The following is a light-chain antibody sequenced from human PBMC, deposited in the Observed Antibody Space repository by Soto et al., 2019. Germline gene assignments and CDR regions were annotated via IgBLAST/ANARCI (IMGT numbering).Light chain of an antibody. J-gene: IGLJ2*01. V-gene: IGLV2-14*01. CDR1: SSDVGDYNY. Sequence: QSALTQPASVSGSPGQSITISCTGTSSDVGDYNYVSWYQHHPGKAPKLMIYEVTNRPSGVSNRFSGSKSGNTASLTISGLQADDEAHYYCSTYISGITLVFGGGTKVTVL. CDR3: STYISGITLV. CDR2: EVT.